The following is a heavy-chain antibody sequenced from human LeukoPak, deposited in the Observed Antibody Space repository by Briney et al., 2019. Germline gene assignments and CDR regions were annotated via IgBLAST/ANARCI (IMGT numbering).Heavy chain of an antibody. CDR2: INHSGST. J-gene: IGHJ5*02. CDR3: AIVPTVTTKDWFDP. V-gene: IGHV4-34*01. D-gene: IGHD4-17*01. CDR1: GGSFSGYY. Sequence: PSETLSLTCAVYGGSFSGYYWSWIRQPPGKGLEWIGEINHSGSTNYNPSLKSRVTISVDTSKNQFSLKLSSVTAADTAVYYCAIVPTVTTKDWFDPWGQGTLVTVSS.